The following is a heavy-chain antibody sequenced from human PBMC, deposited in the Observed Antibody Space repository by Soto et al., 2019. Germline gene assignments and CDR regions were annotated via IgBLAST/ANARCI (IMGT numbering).Heavy chain of an antibody. J-gene: IGHJ6*03. D-gene: IGHD3-10*01. CDR2: IIPILGIA. V-gene: IGHV1-69*02. Sequence: QVQLVQSGAEVKKPGSSVKVSCKASGGTFSSYTISWVRQAPGQGLEWMGRIIPILGIANYAQKFQGRVTITADKSTSTAHIELSSLGSEDTAVDYCARVVNYGSGSYPLYYYYMDVWGKGTTVTVCS. CDR1: GGTFSSYT. CDR3: ARVVNYGSGSYPLYYYYMDV.